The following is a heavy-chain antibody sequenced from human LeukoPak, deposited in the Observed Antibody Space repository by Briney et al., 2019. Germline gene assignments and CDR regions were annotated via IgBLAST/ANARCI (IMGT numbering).Heavy chain of an antibody. CDR3: ARETGSAVGSTDFDY. V-gene: IGHV3-30-3*01. J-gene: IGHJ4*02. Sequence: GGSLRLSCAASGFTFSSYAVHWVRQAPGKGLEWVAVIAYDGSNKYHADSVKGRYTISRDNSKNTLYLQMNSLRAEDTAVYYCARETGSAVGSTDFDYWGQGTLVTVSS. CDR1: GFTFSSYA. D-gene: IGHD4-17*01. CDR2: IAYDGSNK.